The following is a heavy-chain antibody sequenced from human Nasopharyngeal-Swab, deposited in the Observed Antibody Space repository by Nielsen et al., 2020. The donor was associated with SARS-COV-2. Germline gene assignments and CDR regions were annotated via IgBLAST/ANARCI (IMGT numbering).Heavy chain of an antibody. D-gene: IGHD3-16*01. CDR3: ARGTQSAFYDYVWGSNPPGGDY. Sequence: ASVKVSCKASGYTFTSYYMHWVRQAPGQGLEWMGIINPSGGSTSYAQKFQGRVTMTRDTSTSTVYMELSSLRSEDTAVYYCARGTQSAFYDYVWGSNPPGGDYWGQGTLVTVSS. V-gene: IGHV1-46*01. CDR1: GYTFTSYY. J-gene: IGHJ4*02. CDR2: INPSGGST.